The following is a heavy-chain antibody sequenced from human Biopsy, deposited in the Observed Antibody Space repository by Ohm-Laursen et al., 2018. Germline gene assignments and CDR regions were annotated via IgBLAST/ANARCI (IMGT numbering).Heavy chain of an antibody. CDR2: IYYSGST. V-gene: IGHV4-59*08. CDR1: GYSMSTYY. D-gene: IGHD2-2*01. Sequence: ETLSLTCSVSGYSMSTYYWSWIRQPPGKGLEWIGYIYYSGSTNYNPSLKSRVTISVDMSKNQFSLKLTSVAAADTAVYYCARHRGGMPSSGNWFDHWGQGTLVTVSS. J-gene: IGHJ5*02. CDR3: ARHRGGMPSSGNWFDH.